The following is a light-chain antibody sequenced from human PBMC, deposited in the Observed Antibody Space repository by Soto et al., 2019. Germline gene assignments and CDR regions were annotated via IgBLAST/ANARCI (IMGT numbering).Light chain of an antibody. CDR2: EVT. V-gene: IGLV2-8*01. CDR1: SSDVGCYNF. Sequence: QAVLHKPAYVSGVPRQSIPISCTGTSSDVGCYNFVSWYQQYPGKAPKLMIYEVTKRPSGVPDRFSGSKSGNTASLTVSGLQAEDEADYYCSSYAASNNFYFVFGGGTQLTVL. J-gene: IGLJ3*02. CDR3: SSYAASNNFYFV.